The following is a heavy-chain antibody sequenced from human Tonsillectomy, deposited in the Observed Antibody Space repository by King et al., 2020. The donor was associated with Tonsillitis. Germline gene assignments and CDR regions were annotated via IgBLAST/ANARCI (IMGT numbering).Heavy chain of an antibody. J-gene: IGHJ4*02. V-gene: IGHV3-23*04. CDR2: NIGSSGST. Sequence: QLVQSGGDLVQPGGSLRLSCAASGFTFSTYAMSWVRQAPGKGLEWVSTNIGSSGSTFYADSVKGRFTISRDNSKNTLFLHMNNLRAEYTAVYYCAKARYTGGRYHFDYWGQGTLVTVSS. CDR3: AKARYTGGRYHFDY. CDR1: GFTFSTYA. D-gene: IGHD2-8*02.